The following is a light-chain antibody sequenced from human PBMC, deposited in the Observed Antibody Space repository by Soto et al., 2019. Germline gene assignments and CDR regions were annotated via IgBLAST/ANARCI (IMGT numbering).Light chain of an antibody. V-gene: IGLV2-11*01. J-gene: IGLJ1*01. CDR1: SSDVGGYNY. CDR2: DVS. Sequence: QAVVTQPRSVSGSPGQSVTISCTGTSSDVGGYNYVSWYQQHPGKAPKLMIYDVSKRPSGVPDRFSGSKSGNTASLTISGLQAEDEADYYCCSYAGSYTSHYVFGTGTKLTVL. CDR3: CSYAGSYTSHYV.